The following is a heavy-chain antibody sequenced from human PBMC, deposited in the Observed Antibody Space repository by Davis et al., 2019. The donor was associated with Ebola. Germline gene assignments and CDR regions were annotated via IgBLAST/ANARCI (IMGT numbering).Heavy chain of an antibody. J-gene: IGHJ4*02. CDR1: GFTFSDYY. Sequence: GESLKISCAASGFTFSDYYMSWIRQAPGKGLAWVSTISGSGGSTYYADSVKGRFTISRDNSKNTLYLQMNSLRAEDSAVYHCAKTGGSSGWYAPAYWGQGTLITVSS. CDR3: AKTGGSSGWYAPAY. D-gene: IGHD6-19*01. V-gene: IGHV3-23*01. CDR2: ISGSGGST.